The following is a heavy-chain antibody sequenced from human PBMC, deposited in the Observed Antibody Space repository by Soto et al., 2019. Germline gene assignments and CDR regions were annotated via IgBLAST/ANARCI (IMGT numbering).Heavy chain of an antibody. CDR2: ITSNSDYT. CDR1: GFTFKDYY. D-gene: IGHD3-9*01. J-gene: IGHJ6*02. Sequence: QVQLVESGGGLVKPGGSLRLSCAASGFTFKDYYMAWIRQAPGKGLEWVSYITSNSDYTNYADSVKGRFTISRDNAKNSLWLQMSSLTVEDTAVYYCARPLGTGFSSNYGMDVWGQGTTVTVSS. CDR3: ARPLGTGFSSNYGMDV. V-gene: IGHV3-11*05.